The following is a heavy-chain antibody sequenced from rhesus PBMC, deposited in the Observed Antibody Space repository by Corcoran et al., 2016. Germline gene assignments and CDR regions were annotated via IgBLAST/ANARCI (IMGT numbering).Heavy chain of an antibody. D-gene: IGHD6-25*01. CDR3: ARCRGRQLSD. CDR1: GGSFSSTW. Sequence: QVQLQESGPGLVKPSETLSLTCAVFGGSFSSTWWSWIRQPPGKGLECIGEINGNNGNTNDNPSLKSRVTISKDASKNQFALKRRSVTAADTGVDYCARCRGRQLSDWGQGVLVTVSS. J-gene: IGHJ4*01. CDR2: INGNNGNT. V-gene: IGHV4-80*01.